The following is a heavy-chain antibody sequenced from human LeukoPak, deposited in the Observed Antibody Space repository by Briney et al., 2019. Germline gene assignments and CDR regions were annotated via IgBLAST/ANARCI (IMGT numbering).Heavy chain of an antibody. D-gene: IGHD2-15*01. V-gene: IGHV3-23*01. J-gene: IGHJ4*02. CDR3: ARRLDLGSIVVVVAATGCFDY. CDR2: ISGSGGST. Sequence: GGSLRLSCAASGFTFRGYAMSWVRQAPGKGLEWVSSISGSGGSTYYADSVKGRFTISRDNSKNTLYLQTNSLRAEDTAIYYCARRLDLGSIVVVVAATGCFDYWGQGTLVTVSS. CDR1: GFTFRGYA.